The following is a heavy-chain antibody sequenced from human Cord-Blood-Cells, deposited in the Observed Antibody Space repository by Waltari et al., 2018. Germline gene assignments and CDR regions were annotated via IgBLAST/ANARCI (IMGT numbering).Heavy chain of an antibody. V-gene: IGHV4-39*01. D-gene: IGHD4-4*01. Sequence: QLQLQESGPGLVTPSETLSLTCTVSGGSFSSSSYYWGWIRQPPGKGLEWIGSIYYSGSTYYNPSLKSRVTISVDTSKNQFSLKLSSVTAADTTVYYCARLFTHTKEYSNYDYWGQGTLVTVSS. CDR3: ARLFTHTKEYSNYDY. CDR2: IYYSGST. CDR1: GGSFSSSSYY. J-gene: IGHJ4*02.